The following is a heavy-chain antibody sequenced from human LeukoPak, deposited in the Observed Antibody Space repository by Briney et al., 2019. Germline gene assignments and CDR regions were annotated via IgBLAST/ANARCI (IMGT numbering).Heavy chain of an antibody. CDR3: TTKVIRGNSGDDYDD. D-gene: IGHD5-12*01. V-gene: IGHV3-30*03. CDR2: ISSDGNDK. CDR1: GVTFSTYG. J-gene: IGHJ4*02. Sequence: PGGALRHSCAASGVTFSTYGMHWVRQAPGRGLEWGALISSDGNDKWYGDSVKGRFTIPRDDSKGTLYLQMNSLRAEDTAVYYCTTKVIRGNSGDDYDDWGQGTLVTVSS.